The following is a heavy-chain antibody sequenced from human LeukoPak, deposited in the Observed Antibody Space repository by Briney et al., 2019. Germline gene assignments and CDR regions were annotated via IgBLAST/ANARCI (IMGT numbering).Heavy chain of an antibody. CDR2: INEDGSTI. CDR1: GFTLSSYW. Sequence: PGGSLRLSCAASGFTLSSYWMHWVRHAPGKGLVWVSRINEDGSTINYADSVKGRFTISRDNAKNTLYLQMDGLRAEDTAVYYCVRDFGGSRDYWGQGTLVIVSS. CDR3: VRDFGGSRDY. V-gene: IGHV3-74*01. J-gene: IGHJ4*02. D-gene: IGHD3-10*01.